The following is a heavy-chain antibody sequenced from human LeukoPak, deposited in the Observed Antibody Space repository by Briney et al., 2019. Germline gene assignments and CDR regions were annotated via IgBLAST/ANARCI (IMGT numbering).Heavy chain of an antibody. Sequence: ASVKVSCKASGYTFTSYAMNWVRQAPGQGLEWMGWISAYNGNTNYAQKLQGRVTMTTDTSTSTAYMELRSLRSDDTAVYYCARGRGQLKYYYYYMDVWGKGTTVTVSS. CDR1: GYTFTSYA. CDR2: ISAYNGNT. V-gene: IGHV1-18*01. J-gene: IGHJ6*03. D-gene: IGHD5-18*01. CDR3: ARGRGQLKYYYYYMDV.